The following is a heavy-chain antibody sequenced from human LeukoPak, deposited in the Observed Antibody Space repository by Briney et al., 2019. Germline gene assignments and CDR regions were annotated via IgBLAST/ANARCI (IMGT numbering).Heavy chain of an antibody. Sequence: PGRSLRLSCVASGFTFSTHWVSWVCQAPGKGLEWEANVKEDGSTTDYVDSVKGRFTISRDNAKNSVFLQMNSLRAEDTAVYYCAPQTMILVLGAQGTLVSVSS. V-gene: IGHV3-7*01. CDR1: GFTFSTHW. J-gene: IGHJ4*02. CDR2: VKEDGSTT. D-gene: IGHD3-22*01. CDR3: APQTMILVL.